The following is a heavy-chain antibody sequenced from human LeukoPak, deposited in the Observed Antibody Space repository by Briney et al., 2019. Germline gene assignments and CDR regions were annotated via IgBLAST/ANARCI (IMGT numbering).Heavy chain of an antibody. CDR1: GGSFSGYY. J-gene: IGHJ5*02. CDR3: ARDRELGS. D-gene: IGHD3-10*01. CDR2: AYNSGST. V-gene: IGHV4-59*01. Sequence: SETLSLTCAVYGGSFSGYYWSWIRQPPGKGLEWIGYAYNSGSTLYNPSLESRVTISVDTSKNQFSLRLTSVTAADTAVYYCARDRELGSWGQGILVTVSS.